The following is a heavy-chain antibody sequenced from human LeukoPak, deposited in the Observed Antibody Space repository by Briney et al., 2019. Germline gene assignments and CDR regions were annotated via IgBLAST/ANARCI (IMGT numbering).Heavy chain of an antibody. V-gene: IGHV3-48*03. CDR3: ARVSPYGSGSYTYYYYYYGMDV. D-gene: IGHD3-10*01. CDR1: GFTFSSYE. CDR2: ISSSGSTI. J-gene: IGHJ6*02. Sequence: GGSLRLSCAASGFTFSSYEVNWVRQAPGKGLEWVSYISSSGSTIYYADSVKGRFTISRDNAKNSLYLQMNSLRAEDTAVYYCARVSPYGSGSYTYYYYYYGMDVWGQGTTVTVSS.